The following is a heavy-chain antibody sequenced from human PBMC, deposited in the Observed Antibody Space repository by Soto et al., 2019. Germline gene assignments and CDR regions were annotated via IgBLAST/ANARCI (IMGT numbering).Heavy chain of an antibody. V-gene: IGHV1-18*01. D-gene: IGHD3-10*01. CDR2: ISAYNGNT. CDR1: GYTFTSYG. Sequence: ASVKVSCKASGYTFTSYGISWVRQAPGQGLEWMGWISAYNGNTNYAQKLQGRVTMTTDTSTSTAYMELRSLRSDDTAVYYCARDRSRHYYGSGASNDYWGQGTLVTVSS. J-gene: IGHJ4*02. CDR3: ARDRSRHYYGSGASNDY.